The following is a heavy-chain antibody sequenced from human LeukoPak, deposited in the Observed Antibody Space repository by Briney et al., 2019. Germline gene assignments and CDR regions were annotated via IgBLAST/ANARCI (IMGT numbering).Heavy chain of an antibody. CDR3: ARDSYGGNWSLGY. V-gene: IGHV1-2*02. Sequence: ASVKVSCKASRFTFTGYYFHWVRQAPGQGLEWMGWVNPNTGGTNYAQMFQGRVTMTRDTSISTAYMELSRLTSDDTAVYYCARDSYGGNWSLGYWGQGTLVTVSS. D-gene: IGHD4-23*01. J-gene: IGHJ4*02. CDR2: VNPNTGGT. CDR1: RFTFTGYY.